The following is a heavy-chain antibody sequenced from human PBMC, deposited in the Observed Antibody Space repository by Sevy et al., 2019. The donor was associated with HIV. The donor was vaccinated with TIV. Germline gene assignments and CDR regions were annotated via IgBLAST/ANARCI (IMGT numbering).Heavy chain of an antibody. J-gene: IGHJ4*02. CDR1: GDSVSSYSFY. D-gene: IGHD6-6*01. V-gene: IGHV4-61*01. Sequence: SETLSLTCTVSGDSVSSYSFYWSWIRQPPGKGLEWIGYIYYSGSSNYNPSLKSRVTMSIDTSKNQFSLKLSSVTAADTAVYHCAREKQFVLDYWGQGTLVTVSS. CDR3: AREKQFVLDY. CDR2: IYYSGSS.